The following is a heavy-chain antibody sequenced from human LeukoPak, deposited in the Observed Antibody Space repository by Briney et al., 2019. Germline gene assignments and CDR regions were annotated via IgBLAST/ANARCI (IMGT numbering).Heavy chain of an antibody. Sequence: SETLSLTCTVSGGSISSYYWSWIRQPPGKGLEWIGYIYYSGSTNYNPSLKSRVTISVDTSKNQFSLKLSSVTAADTAVYYCARDLVATRSWFDPWGQGTLVTVSS. D-gene: IGHD5-12*01. CDR3: ARDLVATRSWFDP. CDR1: GGSISSYY. V-gene: IGHV4-59*01. CDR2: IYYSGST. J-gene: IGHJ5*02.